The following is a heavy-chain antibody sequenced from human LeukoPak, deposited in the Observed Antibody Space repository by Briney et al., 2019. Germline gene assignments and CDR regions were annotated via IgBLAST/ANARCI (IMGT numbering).Heavy chain of an antibody. CDR2: IIPIFGTA. Sequence: GASVKVSCKASGGTFSSYAISWVRQAPGQGLEWMGGIIPIFGTANYAQKFQGRVTITADESTNTAYMELSSLRSEDTAVYYCARARYCSSTSCYHGLFDYFDYWGQGTLVTVSS. D-gene: IGHD2-2*01. V-gene: IGHV1-69*13. J-gene: IGHJ4*02. CDR1: GGTFSSYA. CDR3: ARARYCSSTSCYHGLFDYFDY.